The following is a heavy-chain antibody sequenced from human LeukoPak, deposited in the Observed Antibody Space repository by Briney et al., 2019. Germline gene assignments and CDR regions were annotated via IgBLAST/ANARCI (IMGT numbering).Heavy chain of an antibody. CDR3: AGFTFGGVIRAFDI. V-gene: IGHV4-39*01. D-gene: IGHD3-16*01. Sequence: SETLSLTCTVSGGSISSSSYYWGWIRQPPGKGLEWIGSIYYSGSTYYNPSLKSRVTISVDTSKNQFSLKLSSVTAADTAVYYCAGFTFGGVIRAFDIWGQGTMVTVSS. J-gene: IGHJ3*02. CDR1: GGSISSSSYY. CDR2: IYYSGST.